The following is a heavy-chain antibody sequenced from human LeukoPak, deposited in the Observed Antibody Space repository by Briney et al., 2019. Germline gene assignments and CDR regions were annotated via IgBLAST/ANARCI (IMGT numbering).Heavy chain of an antibody. Sequence: GGSLRLSCAASGFTFSSYGMSWVRQAPGEGLEWVSAISGSGGSTYYADSVKGRFTISRDNSKNTLYLQMNSLRAEDTAVYYCAKVIEGSIAAAGGFDYWGQGTLVTVSS. D-gene: IGHD6-13*01. J-gene: IGHJ4*02. CDR2: ISGSGGST. V-gene: IGHV3-23*01. CDR3: AKVIEGSIAAAGGFDY. CDR1: GFTFSSYG.